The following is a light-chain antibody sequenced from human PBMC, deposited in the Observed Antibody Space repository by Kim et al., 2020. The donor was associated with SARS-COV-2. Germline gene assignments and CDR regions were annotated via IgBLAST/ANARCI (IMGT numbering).Light chain of an antibody. Sequence: ASTGDRVTITCRASQGISSYLAWYQQKPGKAPKLLIYAASTLQSGVPSRFSGSGSGTDFTLTISCLQSEDFATYYCQQYYGYPITFGQGTRLEIK. CDR2: AAS. V-gene: IGKV1-8*01. CDR1: QGISSY. J-gene: IGKJ5*01. CDR3: QQYYGYPIT.